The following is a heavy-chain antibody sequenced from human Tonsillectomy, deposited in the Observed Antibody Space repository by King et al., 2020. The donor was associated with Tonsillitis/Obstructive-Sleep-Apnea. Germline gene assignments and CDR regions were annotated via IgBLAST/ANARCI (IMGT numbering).Heavy chain of an antibody. CDR1: GGSFSGYC. J-gene: IGHJ4*02. Sequence: VQLQQWGAGLLKPSETLSLTCAVYGGSFSGYCWSWIRQPPGKGLEWIGEINHSGSTDYNPSLKSRVAISVDTSKNQFSLKLSSLTAADTAVYYCAREYSSIWRYLDYWGQGTLVTVSS. CDR2: INHSGST. V-gene: IGHV4-34*01. CDR3: AREYSSIWRYLDY. D-gene: IGHD6-13*01.